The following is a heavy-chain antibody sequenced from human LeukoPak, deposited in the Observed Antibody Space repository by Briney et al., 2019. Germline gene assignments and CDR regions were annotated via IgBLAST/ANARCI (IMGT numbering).Heavy chain of an antibody. V-gene: IGHV4-39*07. D-gene: IGHD3-10*01. Sequence: SETLSLTCTVSGGSISSSSYYWGWIRQPPGKGLEWIGSIYYSGSTYYNPSLKSRVTISVDTSKNQFSLKLSSVTAADTAVYYCAARLNYYGSGSSRGAFDIWGQGTMVTVSS. CDR1: GGSISSSSYY. J-gene: IGHJ3*02. CDR2: IYYSGST. CDR3: AARLNYYGSGSSRGAFDI.